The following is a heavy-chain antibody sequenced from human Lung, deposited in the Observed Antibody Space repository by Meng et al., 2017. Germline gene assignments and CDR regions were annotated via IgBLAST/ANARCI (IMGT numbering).Heavy chain of an antibody. Sequence: AQLGRCGAEVKKPGASVKVSCKASGHTFTSYAMHWARQAPGQRLEWMGWINAGNGNTKYSQKFQGRVTITRDTSASTAYMELSSLRSEDTAVYYCARGDYCGGDCYWFDYWGQGTLVTVSS. CDR2: INAGNGNT. V-gene: IGHV1-3*01. CDR1: GHTFTSYA. J-gene: IGHJ4*02. CDR3: ARGDYCGGDCYWFDY. D-gene: IGHD2-21*02.